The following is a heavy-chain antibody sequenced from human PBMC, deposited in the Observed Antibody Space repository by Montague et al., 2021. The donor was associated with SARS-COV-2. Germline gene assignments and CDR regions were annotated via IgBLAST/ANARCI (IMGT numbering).Heavy chain of an antibody. V-gene: IGHV4-39*01. CDR2: MYSSGTT. Sequence: SETLSLTCSVSGGSISSTSFFWAWIRQPPGKGLEWVGSMYSSGTTYYNPSLKSRVTISGDTSRNQLSVRLSSVTAADTAVYYCARSTIGWFIYWGQGTLVTVPS. CDR1: GGSISSTSFF. CDR3: ARSTIGWFIY. D-gene: IGHD6-19*01. J-gene: IGHJ4*02.